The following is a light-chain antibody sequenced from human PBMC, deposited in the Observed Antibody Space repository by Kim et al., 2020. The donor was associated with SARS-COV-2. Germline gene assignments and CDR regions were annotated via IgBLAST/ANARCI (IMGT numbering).Light chain of an antibody. CDR1: QSLSSW. J-gene: IGKJ1*01. CDR3: QQYNSYSWR. V-gene: IGKV1-5*01. CDR2: DAS. Sequence: DIQMTQSPSTLSASVGDRVTITCRASQSLSSWLAWYQQKPGKAPKLLIYDASSLESGVPSRFSGSGSGTEFTLTISSLQPDDFATYYCQQYNSYSWRFGQGTKVDIK.